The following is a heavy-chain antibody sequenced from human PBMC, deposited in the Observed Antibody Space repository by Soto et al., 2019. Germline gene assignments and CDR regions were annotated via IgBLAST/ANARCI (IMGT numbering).Heavy chain of an antibody. CDR3: AKDPHYGDYEYFDL. Sequence: EVQLLESGGGLVQPGGSLRLSCAASGFTFSSYAMSWVRQAPGKGLEWVSAISGSGGSTYYADSVKGRFTISRDNSKNPLYLQMNSLRAGDTAVYYCAKDPHYGDYEYFDLWGRGTLVTVSS. CDR2: ISGSGGST. V-gene: IGHV3-23*01. CDR1: GFTFSSYA. J-gene: IGHJ2*01. D-gene: IGHD4-17*01.